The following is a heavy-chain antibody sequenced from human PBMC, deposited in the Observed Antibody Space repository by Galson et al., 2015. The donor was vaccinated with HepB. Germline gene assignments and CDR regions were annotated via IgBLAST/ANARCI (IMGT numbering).Heavy chain of an antibody. J-gene: IGHJ6*02. CDR3: AKGTVTGGWGYYYYGMDV. V-gene: IGHV3-30*18. CDR1: GFTFRSYG. CDR2: ISYDGNNK. D-gene: IGHD4-11*01. Sequence: SLRLSCAASGFTFRSYGMHWVRQAPGKGLEWVAVISYDGNNKYYADSVKGRFTISRDNSKNTLYLQMNSLRAEDTAVYYCAKGTVTGGWGYYYYGMDVWGQGTTVTVSS.